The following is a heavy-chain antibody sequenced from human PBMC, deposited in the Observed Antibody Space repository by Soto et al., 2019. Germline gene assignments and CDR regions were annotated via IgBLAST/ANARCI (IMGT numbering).Heavy chain of an antibody. J-gene: IGHJ5*02. D-gene: IGHD5-18*01. CDR3: VRGVSSYGYNWFDP. Sequence: QVQLVESGGGVVQPGRSLRLSCAASGFIFSSYVMYWVRQAPGKGLEWVAVISHDGSNKYYAVSVKGRFTISRDNSKNTMYLQMNSLRAEDTAVYYCVRGVSSYGYNWFDPWGQGTLVTVSS. CDR2: ISHDGSNK. V-gene: IGHV3-30-3*01. CDR1: GFIFSSYV.